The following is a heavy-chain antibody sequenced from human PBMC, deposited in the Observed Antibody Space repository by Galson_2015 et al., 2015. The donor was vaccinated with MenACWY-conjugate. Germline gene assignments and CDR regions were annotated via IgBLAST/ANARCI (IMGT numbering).Heavy chain of an antibody. V-gene: IGHV3-23*01. D-gene: IGHD6-19*01. CDR3: AKAQSIGWYVGYNYFDP. J-gene: IGHJ5*02. CDR2: LSGSGDKT. Sequence: SLRLSCAASGFTFSNYAMGWVRQASGKGLEWVSGLSGSGDKTFYEESVKGRFTISRDNSKNTLYLQMSSLRAEDTAVYYCAKAQSIGWYVGYNYFDPWGQGALVTVSS. CDR1: GFTFSNYA.